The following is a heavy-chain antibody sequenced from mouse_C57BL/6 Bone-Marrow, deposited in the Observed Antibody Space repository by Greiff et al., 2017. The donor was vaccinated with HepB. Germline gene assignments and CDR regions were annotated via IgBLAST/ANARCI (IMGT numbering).Heavy chain of an antibody. V-gene: IGHV1-81*01. CDR3: ARPFAWVAY. CDR2: IYPRSGNT. J-gene: IGHJ3*01. Sequence: VQLQQSGAELARPGASVKLSCKASGYTFTSYGISWVKQRTGQGLEWIGEIYPRSGNTYYNEKFKGKATLTADKSSSTAYMELRSLTSEDSAVYFCARPFAWVAYWGQGTLVTVSA. CDR1: GYTFTSYG.